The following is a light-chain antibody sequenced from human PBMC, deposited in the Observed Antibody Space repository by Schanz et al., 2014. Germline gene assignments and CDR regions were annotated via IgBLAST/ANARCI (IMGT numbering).Light chain of an antibody. CDR2: AAS. J-gene: IGKJ5*01. Sequence: EIVLTQSPGTLSLSPGERATLSCRASQSVSSTYLAWYQQKPGQAPRLLIYAASSRATGIPDRFSGGGSDTDFTLTITRLEPEDFAVYYCQYYGTSPFTCGQGTRLEI. V-gene: IGKV3-20*01. CDR1: QSVSSTY. CDR3: QYYGTSPFT.